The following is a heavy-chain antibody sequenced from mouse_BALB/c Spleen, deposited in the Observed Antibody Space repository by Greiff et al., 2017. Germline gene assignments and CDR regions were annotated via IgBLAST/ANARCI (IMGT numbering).Heavy chain of an antibody. D-gene: IGHD2-4*01. CDR2: IWSGGST. CDR3: AREGVYDYAWFAY. Sequence: QVQLQQSGPGLVQPSQSLSITCTVSGFSLTSYGVHWVRQSPGKGLEWLGVIWSGGSTDYNAAFISRLSISKDNSKSQVFFKMNSLQANDTAIYYCAREGVYDYAWFAYWGQGTLVTVSA. J-gene: IGHJ3*01. CDR1: GFSLTSYG. V-gene: IGHV2-2*02.